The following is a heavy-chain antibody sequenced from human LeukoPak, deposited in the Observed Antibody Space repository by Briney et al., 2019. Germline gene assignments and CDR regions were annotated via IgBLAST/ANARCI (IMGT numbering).Heavy chain of an antibody. V-gene: IGHV3-30-3*01. D-gene: IGHD5-12*01. Sequence: PGGSLRPSCAASGFTFSSYAMHWVRQAPGKGLEWVAVISYDGSNKYYADSVKGRFTISRDNSKNTLYLQMNSLRAEDTAVYYCAREGGYDPLNYFDYWGQGTLVTVSS. CDR2: ISYDGSNK. J-gene: IGHJ4*02. CDR1: GFTFSSYA. CDR3: AREGGYDPLNYFDY.